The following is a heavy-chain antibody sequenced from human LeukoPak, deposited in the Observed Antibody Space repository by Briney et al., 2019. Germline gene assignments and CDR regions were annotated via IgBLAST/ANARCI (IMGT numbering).Heavy chain of an antibody. CDR3: AKDAYSSSWYGGYFDY. J-gene: IGHJ4*02. V-gene: IGHV3-21*01. D-gene: IGHD6-13*01. CDR2: ISSSSSYI. CDR1: GFTFSVYS. Sequence: GGSLRLSCAASGFTFSVYSMNWVRQAPGKGLEWVSSISSSSSYIYYADSVKGRFTISRDNAKNSLYLQMNSLRAEDTAVYYCAKDAYSSSWYGGYFDYWGQGTLVTVSS.